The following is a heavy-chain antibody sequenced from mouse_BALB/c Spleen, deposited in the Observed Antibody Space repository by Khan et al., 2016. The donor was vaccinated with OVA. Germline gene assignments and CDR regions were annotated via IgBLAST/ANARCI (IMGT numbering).Heavy chain of an antibody. CDR2: IRCGGST. CDR3: ARNSYMYDFTY. Sequence: VQLQESGPGLVQPSQSLSITCTVSGFSLNTYGIHWIRQSQGNGLEWLGVIRCGGSTDYNGAFISRLNITKDNSKSQVFFNLSSLQADYTAIYYCARNSYMYDFTYWGQGTLVTVSA. CDR1: GFSLNTYG. V-gene: IGHV2-2*01. J-gene: IGHJ3*01. D-gene: IGHD2-14*01.